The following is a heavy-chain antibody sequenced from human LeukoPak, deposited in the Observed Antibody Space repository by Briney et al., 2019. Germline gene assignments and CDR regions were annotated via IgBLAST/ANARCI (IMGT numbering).Heavy chain of an antibody. Sequence: GGSLRLSCVASGFTFSDYYMSWIRQAPGKGLEWVSYISSSGSTIYYADSVKGRFTISRDNAKNSLYLQMNSLRAEDTAVYYCAGTAGYYYYYYMDVWGKGTTVTVSS. D-gene: IGHD2-8*02. J-gene: IGHJ6*03. CDR1: GFTFSDYY. V-gene: IGHV3-11*04. CDR2: ISSSGSTI. CDR3: AGTAGYYYYYYMDV.